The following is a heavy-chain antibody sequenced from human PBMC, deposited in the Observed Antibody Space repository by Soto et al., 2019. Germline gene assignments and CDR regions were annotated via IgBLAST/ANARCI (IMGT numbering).Heavy chain of an antibody. CDR2: INVYNGDT. D-gene: IGHD3-16*01. Sequence: QVQLVQSGVEVKKPGASVKVSCKASGYTFSSSCISWVRQAPGQGLEWMGWINVYNGDTIYVQEFQGRVTMTPDTSPGTAYMELTSLTSDDTAIYYCARDIGGGEDVWGQGTTVTVSS. J-gene: IGHJ6*02. CDR3: ARDIGGGEDV. CDR1: GYTFSSSC. V-gene: IGHV1-18*01.